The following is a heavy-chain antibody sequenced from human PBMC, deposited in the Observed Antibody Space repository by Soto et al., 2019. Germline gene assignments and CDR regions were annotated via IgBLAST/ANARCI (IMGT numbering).Heavy chain of an antibody. V-gene: IGHV4-39*02. D-gene: IGHD3-22*01. CDR2: IYYSGST. Sequence: SETLSLTCTVSGGSISSSSYSWGWIRQPPGKGLEWIGSIYYSGSTYYNPSLKSRVTISGDPSKNQFSLKLSSVTAADTAVYYCARDYYDSSGYKSWWFDPGSQGTLVTVSS. CDR3: ARDYYDSSGYKSWWFDP. CDR1: GGSISSSSYS. J-gene: IGHJ5*02.